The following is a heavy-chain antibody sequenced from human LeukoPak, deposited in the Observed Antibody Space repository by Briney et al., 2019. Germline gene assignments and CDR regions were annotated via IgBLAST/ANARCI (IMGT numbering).Heavy chain of an antibody. CDR1: GGSFSGYY. CDR3: ARHSRSVDYGSGSYTWDY. CDR2: INHSGST. D-gene: IGHD3-10*01. Sequence: SETLSLTCAVYGGSFSGYYWSWIRQPPGKGLEWIGEINHSGSTNYNPSLKSRVTISVDTSKNQFSLKLSSVTAADTAVYYCARHSRSVDYGSGSYTWDYWGQGTLATVSS. J-gene: IGHJ4*02. V-gene: IGHV4-34*01.